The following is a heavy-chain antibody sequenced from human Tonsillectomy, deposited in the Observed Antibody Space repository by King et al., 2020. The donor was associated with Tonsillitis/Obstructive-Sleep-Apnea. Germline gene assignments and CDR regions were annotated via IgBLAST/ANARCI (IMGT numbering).Heavy chain of an antibody. D-gene: IGHD6-13*01. V-gene: IGHV3-30*18. J-gene: IGHJ3*01. CDR1: GFTFSTSV. CDR2: ISNYGNTD. CDR3: AKEGDSSRYAFDL. Sequence: VQLVESGGGVVQPGRSLRLSCAASGFTFSTSVMHWVRQAPGKGLEWVAVISNYGNTDYYADSVKGRFTISRDNSKYTVSLHMKSLRAEDTALYYCAKEGDSSRYAFDLWGQGTMVTVSS.